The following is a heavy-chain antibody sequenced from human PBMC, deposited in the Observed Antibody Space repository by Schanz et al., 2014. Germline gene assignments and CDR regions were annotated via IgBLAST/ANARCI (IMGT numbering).Heavy chain of an antibody. Sequence: VQLVESGGGVVQPGRSLRLSCAASGFTFSSYGMHWVRQAPGKGLEWVSSISSGGGSTYYADSVKGRFTISRDNSKNTLYLQMNSLRPEDTAVYYCARKVVATIGGYYDNWGQGTLVIVSS. CDR1: GFTFSSYG. J-gene: IGHJ4*02. CDR3: ARKVVATIGGYYDN. V-gene: IGHV3-NL1*01. CDR2: ISSGGGST. D-gene: IGHD5-12*01.